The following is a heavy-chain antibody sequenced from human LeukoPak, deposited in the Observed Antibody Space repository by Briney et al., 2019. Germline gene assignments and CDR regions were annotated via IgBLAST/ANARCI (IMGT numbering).Heavy chain of an antibody. CDR2: IDTTGRT. V-gene: IGHV4-4*09. J-gene: IGHJ4*02. Sequence: SETLSLTCSVSGGSISGHYWNWIRQPPGKGLEWLGYIDTTGRTNHNPSLKSRITISVDKSRNQFSLKLTSVTAADSVAYYCARHLGSGYYSAIGYWGQGTLVTVSS. D-gene: IGHD3-22*01. CDR3: ARHLGSGYYSAIGY. CDR1: GGSISGHY.